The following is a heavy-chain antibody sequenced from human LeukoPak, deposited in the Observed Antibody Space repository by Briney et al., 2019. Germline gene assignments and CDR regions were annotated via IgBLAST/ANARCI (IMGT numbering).Heavy chain of an antibody. CDR1: GGSISSGSYY. V-gene: IGHV4-61*02. J-gene: IGHJ4*02. CDR2: IYTSGST. Sequence: PSQTLSLTCTVSGGSISSGSYYWRWIRQPAGTGLEWIGRIYTSGSTNYNPSLKSRVTISVDTSKNQFSLKLSSVTAADTAVYYCARDGGVDLYSSNSELDYWGQGTLVTVSS. CDR3: ARDGGVDLYSSNSELDY. D-gene: IGHD6-13*01.